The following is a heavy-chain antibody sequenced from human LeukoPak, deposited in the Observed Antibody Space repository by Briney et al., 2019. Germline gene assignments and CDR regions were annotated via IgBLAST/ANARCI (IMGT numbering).Heavy chain of an antibody. V-gene: IGHV1-18*01. CDR1: GYTLTTYS. CDR2: ISVNNGGT. CDR3: ATATQPRGYFLH. J-gene: IGHJ1*01. D-gene: IGHD2-2*01. Sequence: ASVKVSCKASGYTLTTYSLGWVRQAPGQSLEWMGWISVNNGGTNYAQSFQDRVTFTSDTSTNTAYLELRSLRSDDTAILYCATATQPRGYFLHWGQGTLVTVSS.